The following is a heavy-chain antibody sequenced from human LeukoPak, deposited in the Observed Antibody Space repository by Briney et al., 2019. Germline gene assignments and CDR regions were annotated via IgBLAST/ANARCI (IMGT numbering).Heavy chain of an antibody. Sequence: SETLSLTCIVSGGSISSGTYYWGWIRQPPGKGLEWIGYIYYSGSTNYNPSLKSRVTISVDTSKNQFSLKVRSVTAADTAVYYCAREGFLGSGSYPDYWGQGTLVTVSS. V-gene: IGHV4-61*01. CDR3: AREGFLGSGSYPDY. CDR2: IYYSGST. CDR1: GGSISSGTYY. D-gene: IGHD3-10*01. J-gene: IGHJ4*02.